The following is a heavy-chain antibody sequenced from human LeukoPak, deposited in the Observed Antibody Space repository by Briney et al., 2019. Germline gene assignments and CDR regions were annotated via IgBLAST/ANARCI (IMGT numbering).Heavy chain of an antibody. CDR3: ARVDYYGSGSDLPIWPFDY. V-gene: IGHV1-18*01. D-gene: IGHD3-10*01. CDR2: ISAYNGNT. CDR1: GFTYSSYG. J-gene: IGHJ4*02. Sequence: GGSLRLSCAASGFTYSSYGISWVRQAPGQGLEWMGWISAYNGNTNYAQKLQGRVTMTTDTSTSTAYMELRSLRSDDTAVYYCARVDYYGSGSDLPIWPFDYWGQGTLVTVSS.